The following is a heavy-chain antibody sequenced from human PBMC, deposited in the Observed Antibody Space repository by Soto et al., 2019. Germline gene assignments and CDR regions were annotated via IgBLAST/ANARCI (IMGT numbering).Heavy chain of an antibody. CDR3: AKRFSTVTTENYFDY. J-gene: IGHJ4*02. D-gene: IGHD4-17*01. CDR2: ISAYNGNT. V-gene: IGHV1-18*01. CDR1: GYTFTSYG. Sequence: GASVKVSCKASGYTFTSYGISWVRQAPGQGLEWMGWISAYNGNTNYAQKLQGRVTMTTDTSTSTAYMELRSLRAEDTAVYYCAKRFSTVTTENYFDYWGQGTLVTVSS.